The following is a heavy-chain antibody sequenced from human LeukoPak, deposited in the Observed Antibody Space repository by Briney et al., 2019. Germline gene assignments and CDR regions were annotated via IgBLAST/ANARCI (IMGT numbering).Heavy chain of an antibody. V-gene: IGHV3-23*01. CDR2: ISGSGGST. CDR1: GFTFSSYG. D-gene: IGHD3-10*01. J-gene: IGHJ6*03. CDR3: AKRSSTSGSYPYFYMDV. Sequence: GGSLRLSCAASGFTFSSYGMSCVRQAPGKGLEWVSAISGSGGSTYYADSVKGRFTISRDNSKNTLYLQMNSLRAEDTAVYYCAKRSSTSGSYPYFYMDVWGKGTTVTVSS.